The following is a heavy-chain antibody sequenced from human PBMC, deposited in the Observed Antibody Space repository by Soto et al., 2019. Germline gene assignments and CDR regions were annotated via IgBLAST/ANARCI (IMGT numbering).Heavy chain of an antibody. V-gene: IGHV5-51*01. Sequence: PGESLKISCEGSGYTFTNSWIAWVRQMPGKGLEWMGIIYPGDSDTKYSPSFQGQVTISVDTSVNRAYLFWSSPKASDNAMYYCARGAPFDLWGQGTLVTVSS. CDR1: GYTFTNSW. CDR2: IYPGDSDT. J-gene: IGHJ4*02. CDR3: ARGAPFDL.